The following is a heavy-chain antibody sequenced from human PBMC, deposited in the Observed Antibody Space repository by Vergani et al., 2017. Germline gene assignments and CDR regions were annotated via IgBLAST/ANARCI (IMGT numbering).Heavy chain of an antibody. J-gene: IGHJ6*02. CDR1: GGSISSYY. CDR2: IYTSGST. CDR3: ARDGLRYFDTLGDYYYYGMDV. V-gene: IGHV4-4*07. Sequence: QVQLQESGPGLVKPSETLSLTCTVSGGSISSYYWSWIRQPAGKGLEWIGRIYTSGSTNYNPSLKSRVTMSVDTSKNQFSLKLSSVTAADTAVYYCARDGLRYFDTLGDYYYYGMDVWGQGTTVTVSS. D-gene: IGHD3-9*01.